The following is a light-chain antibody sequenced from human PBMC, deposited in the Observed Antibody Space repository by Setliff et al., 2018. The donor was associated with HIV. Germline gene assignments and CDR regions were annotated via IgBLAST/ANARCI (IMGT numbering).Light chain of an antibody. J-gene: IGLJ2*01. CDR3: SSYTSSSTVV. CDR1: SSDVGGYNY. CDR2: DVS. V-gene: IGLV2-14*01. Sequence: QSALAQPASVSGSPGQSITISCTGTSSDVGGYNYVSWYQQHPGKAPTLMIYDVSKRPSGVSNRFSGPKAGNTASLTISGLLPEDEADYYCSSYTSSSTVVFGGGTKLTVL.